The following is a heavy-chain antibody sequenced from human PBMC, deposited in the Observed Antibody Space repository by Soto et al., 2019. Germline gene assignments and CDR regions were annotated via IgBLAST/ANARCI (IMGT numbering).Heavy chain of an antibody. CDR2: TYYRSKWYN. V-gene: IGHV6-1*01. J-gene: IGHJ6*02. CDR1: GDSVSSNSAA. D-gene: IGHD6-19*01. CDR3: ARVARIAVAGTHYYYGMDV. Sequence: SQTLSLTCAISGDSVSSNSAAWNWIRQSPSRGLEWLGRTYYRSKWYNDYAVSVKSRITINPDTSKNQFSLQLNSVTPEDTAVYYCARVARIAVAGTHYYYGMDVWGQGTTVTVSS.